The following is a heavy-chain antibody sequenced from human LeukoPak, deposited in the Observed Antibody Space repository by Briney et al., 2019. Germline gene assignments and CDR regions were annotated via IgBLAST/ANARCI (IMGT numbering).Heavy chain of an antibody. J-gene: IGHJ4*02. CDR2: IRYDGSNK. Sequence: LSGGSLRLSCAASGFTFSSYGMHWVRQAPGKGLEWVAFIRYDGSNKYYADSVKGRFTISRDNSKNTLYLQMNSLRAEDTAVYYCAKELHFGVYSSGWYSYYFDYWGQGTLVTVSS. D-gene: IGHD6-19*01. V-gene: IGHV3-30*02. CDR3: AKELHFGVYSSGWYSYYFDY. CDR1: GFTFSSYG.